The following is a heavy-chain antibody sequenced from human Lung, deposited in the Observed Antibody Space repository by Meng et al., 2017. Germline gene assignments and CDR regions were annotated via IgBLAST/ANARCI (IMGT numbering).Heavy chain of an antibody. D-gene: IGHD6-13*01. CDR3: ATGAAAADH. CDR1: GLSFTDAW. V-gene: IGHV3-15*01. J-gene: IGHJ4*02. CDR2: IKRDSDGGTI. Sequence: GESLKISCVASGLSFTDAWMSWVRQAPGKGLEWVGRIKRDSDGGTIDYAAPVEGRFTISRDDSKNTLYLQMDSLITEDTAVYYCATGAAAADHWGQGTLVTVSS.